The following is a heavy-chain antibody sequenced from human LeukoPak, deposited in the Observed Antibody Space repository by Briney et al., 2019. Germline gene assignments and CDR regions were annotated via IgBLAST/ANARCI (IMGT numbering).Heavy chain of an antibody. D-gene: IGHD6-19*01. CDR3: ARVRSSGWYGD. J-gene: IGHJ4*02. V-gene: IGHV1-18*01. Sequence: ASVKVSCKASGYTFTSYGISWVRQAPGQGLEWMGWISAYNGNTNYAEKLQGRVTMTTDTSTSTAYMELRSLRSDDAAVYYCARVRSSGWYGDWGQGTLVTVSS. CDR2: ISAYNGNT. CDR1: GYTFTSYG.